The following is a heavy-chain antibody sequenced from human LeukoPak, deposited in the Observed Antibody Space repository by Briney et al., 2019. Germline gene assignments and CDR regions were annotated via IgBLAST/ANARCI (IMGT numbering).Heavy chain of an antibody. Sequence: PSETLSLTCTVYGGSISSSSHYWGWIRQAPGKGLDWIGSVYYSGITYYNPSLKSRVSISLDTSTNQFSLRLNSVTAADTAVYYCARLFNYNWVDPWGQGALVTVSS. J-gene: IGHJ5*02. CDR2: VYYSGIT. CDR1: GGSISSSSHY. CDR3: ARLFNYNWVDP. D-gene: IGHD1-20*01. V-gene: IGHV4-39*07.